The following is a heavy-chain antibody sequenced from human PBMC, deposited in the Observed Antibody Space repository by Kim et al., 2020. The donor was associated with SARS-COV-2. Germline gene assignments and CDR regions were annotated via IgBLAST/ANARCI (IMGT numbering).Heavy chain of an antibody. CDR1: GGSFSGYY. V-gene: IGHV4-34*01. CDR2: INHRGST. J-gene: IGHJ6*02. D-gene: IGHD3-16*01. CDR3: ARDALRDYYGMDV. Sequence: SETLSLTCAVYGGSFSGYYWSWIRQPPGKGLEWIGEINHRGSTNYNPSLKSRVTISVDTSKNQFSLKLSSVTAAATAGYYCARDALRDYYGMDVWGQGT.